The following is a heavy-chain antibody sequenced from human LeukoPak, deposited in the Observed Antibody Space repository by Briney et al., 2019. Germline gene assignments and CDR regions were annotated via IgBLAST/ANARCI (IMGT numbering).Heavy chain of an antibody. CDR3: ARYLMITFGGVIVKGAAFDI. J-gene: IGHJ3*02. CDR1: GVTVSSNN. CDR2: IYSGGST. V-gene: IGHV3-53*01. D-gene: IGHD3-16*02. Sequence: GGSLRLSCAASGVTVSSNNMSWGRHAPGGGLEWGSVIYSGGSTYYADSVKGRFTISRDNSKNTLYLQMNSLRAEDTAVYYCARYLMITFGGVIVKGAAFDIWGEGTMVTVSS.